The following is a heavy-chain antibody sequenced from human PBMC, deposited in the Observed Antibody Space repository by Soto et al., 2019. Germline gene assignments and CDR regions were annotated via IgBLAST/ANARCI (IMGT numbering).Heavy chain of an antibody. Sequence: GASVKVSCKASGYTFTSYDINWVRQATGQGLEWMGWMNPNSGNTGYAQKFQGRVTMTRNTSISTAYMELSSLRSEDTAVYYCARGKRAIAARPPSYYMDVWGKGTTVTVSS. V-gene: IGHV1-8*01. CDR1: GYTFTSYD. D-gene: IGHD6-6*01. CDR3: ARGKRAIAARPPSYYMDV. CDR2: MNPNSGNT. J-gene: IGHJ6*03.